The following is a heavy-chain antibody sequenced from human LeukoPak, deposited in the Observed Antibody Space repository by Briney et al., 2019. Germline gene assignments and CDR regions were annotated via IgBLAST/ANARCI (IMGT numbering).Heavy chain of an antibody. CDR1: GGSISSGGYS. D-gene: IGHD2-2*01. Sequence: SETLSLTCAVSGGSISSGGYSWSWIRQPPGKGLEWIGYIYHSGSTCYNPSLKSRVTISVDRSKNQFSLKLSSVTAADTAVYYCARTPAGYFDLWGRGTLVTVSS. CDR3: ARTPAGYFDL. J-gene: IGHJ2*01. CDR2: IYHSGST. V-gene: IGHV4-30-2*01.